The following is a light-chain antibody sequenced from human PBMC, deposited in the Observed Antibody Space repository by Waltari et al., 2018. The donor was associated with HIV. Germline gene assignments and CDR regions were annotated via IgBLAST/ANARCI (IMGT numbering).Light chain of an antibody. Sequence: SYVLTQPHSVSVAPGQTATITCGGNNIGSKTVQWYQQKPGQAPILVIYDDADRPSGIPERFSGSNSGNTATLTISRVEAGDEADYFCQVWDGNSDHQVFGGGTKLTVL. CDR3: QVWDGNSDHQV. J-gene: IGLJ3*02. CDR1: NIGSKT. V-gene: IGLV3-21*02. CDR2: DDA.